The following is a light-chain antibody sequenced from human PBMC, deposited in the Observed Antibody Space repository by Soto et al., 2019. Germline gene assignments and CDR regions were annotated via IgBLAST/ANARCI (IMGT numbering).Light chain of an antibody. CDR1: QNVGTY. J-gene: IGKJ1*01. V-gene: IGKV3-11*01. Sequence: EIVLTQSPATLSLSPGERATLSCRASQNVGTYLAWYQQKPGQAPRLLIFDASARAVDIPGRFSGSKSGTEFTLTISSLQPEDFAVYYCHYYDKWPPGTFGQGTKVDIK. CDR3: HYYDKWPPGT. CDR2: DAS.